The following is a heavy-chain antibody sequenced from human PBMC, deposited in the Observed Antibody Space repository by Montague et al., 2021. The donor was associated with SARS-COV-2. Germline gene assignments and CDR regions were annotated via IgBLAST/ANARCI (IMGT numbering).Heavy chain of an antibody. J-gene: IGHJ4*02. D-gene: IGHD5-18*01. Sequence: SLRLSCAASGFIFSSYEMNWVRQAPGQGLEWVSYIGSSDSTIYYADSVKGRFTISRDNAKNSLYLQMNSLRAEDTAVYYCARGSLGYGYGPEGDSVDYWGQGTLVTVSS. CDR2: IGSSDSTI. V-gene: IGHV3-48*03. CDR3: ARGSLGYGYGPEGDSVDY. CDR1: GFIFSSYE.